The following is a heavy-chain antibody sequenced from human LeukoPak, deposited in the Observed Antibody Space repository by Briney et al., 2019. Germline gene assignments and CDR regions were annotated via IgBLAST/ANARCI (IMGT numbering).Heavy chain of an antibody. CDR3: ARDQRNDFWSGPPGMDV. Sequence: SETLSLTCTVPGGSISSYYWSWIRQPAGKGLEWIGRIYTSGSTNYNPSLTSRVTISVDKSKNQFSLKLSSVTAADTAVYYCARDQRNDFWSGPPGMDVWGKGTTVTVSS. D-gene: IGHD3-3*01. J-gene: IGHJ6*04. V-gene: IGHV4-4*07. CDR2: IYTSGST. CDR1: GGSISSYY.